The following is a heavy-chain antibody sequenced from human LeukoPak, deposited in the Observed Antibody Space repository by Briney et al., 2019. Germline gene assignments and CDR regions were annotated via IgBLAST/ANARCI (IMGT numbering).Heavy chain of an antibody. V-gene: IGHV1-69*06. Sequence: RASVKVSCKASGGTFSSYAISWVRQAPGQGLEWMGGIIPIFGTANYAQKFQGRVTITADKSTSTAYMELSSLRSEDTAVYYCARGYCSGGSCYCFDYWGQGTLVIVSS. CDR1: GGTFSSYA. CDR2: IIPIFGTA. CDR3: ARGYCSGGSCYCFDY. J-gene: IGHJ4*02. D-gene: IGHD2-15*01.